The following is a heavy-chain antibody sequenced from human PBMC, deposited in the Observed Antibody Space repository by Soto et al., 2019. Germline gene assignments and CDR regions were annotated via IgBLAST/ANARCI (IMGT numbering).Heavy chain of an antibody. J-gene: IGHJ3*02. CDR2: INPNSVGT. CDR1: GYTFTGHY. Sequence: ASVKVSCKASGYTFTGHYMHWVRQAPGQGLEWMGWINPNSVGTNYAQKFQGRVTMTRDTSISTAYMELSRLRSDDTAVYYCAREPMVRAAHGFDIWGQGTMVTVS. CDR3: AREPMVRAAHGFDI. D-gene: IGHD3-10*01. V-gene: IGHV1-2*02.